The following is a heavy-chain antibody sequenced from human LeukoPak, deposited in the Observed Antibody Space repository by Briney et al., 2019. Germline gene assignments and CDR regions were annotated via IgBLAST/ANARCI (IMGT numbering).Heavy chain of an antibody. V-gene: IGHV4-34*01. CDR2: INHSGST. D-gene: IGHD6-13*01. CDR3: ARGKLEEYTFYYSYYMDV. CDR1: GGSFSGYY. J-gene: IGHJ6*03. Sequence: SETLSLTCAVYGGSFSGYYWSWIRQPPGKGLEWIGEINHSGSTNYNPSLKSRVTISVDTPKNQFSLSLSSVTAADTAVYYCARGKLEEYTFYYSYYMDVWGRGTTVTVSS.